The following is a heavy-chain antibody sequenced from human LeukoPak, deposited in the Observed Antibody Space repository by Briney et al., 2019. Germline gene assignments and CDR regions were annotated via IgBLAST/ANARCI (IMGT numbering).Heavy chain of an antibody. V-gene: IGHV3-23*03. Sequence: PGGSLRLSCAGSGFSFGSFAMAWVRQAPGRGLDWVSGVYAGGNTPDYPDSVRGRFTASRDNSKSTLYLQMNSLRVEDTAVYYCAKDLTFGDGRWEFDVWGQGTLVTVSS. CDR1: GFSFGSFA. CDR3: AKDLTFGDGRWEFDV. D-gene: IGHD3-16*01. CDR2: VYAGGNTP. J-gene: IGHJ4*02.